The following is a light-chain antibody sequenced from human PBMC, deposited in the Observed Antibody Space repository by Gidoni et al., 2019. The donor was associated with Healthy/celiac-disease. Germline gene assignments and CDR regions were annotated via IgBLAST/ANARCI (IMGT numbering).Light chain of an antibody. CDR1: QSVSSSY. CDR2: GAS. Sequence: EIVLTQSPGTLSLSPGERATLSCRASQSVSSSYLAWYQQKPGQAPRLLIYGASSRATGSPDRFSGSGSGTDFTLTISRLEPEDFAVYYCQQDGSSQWTFGQGTKVEIK. CDR3: QQDGSSQWT. J-gene: IGKJ1*01. V-gene: IGKV3-20*01.